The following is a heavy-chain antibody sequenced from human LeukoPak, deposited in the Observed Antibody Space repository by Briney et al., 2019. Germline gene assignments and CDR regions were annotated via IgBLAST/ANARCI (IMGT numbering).Heavy chain of an antibody. Sequence: GGSLRLSCAASGFTFSSYAMSWVRQAPGKGLEWVSAISGSGGSTYYADSVKGRFTISRDNSKNTLYLQMNSLRAEDTAVYYCAKDLDCSSTSCYAAFDIWGQGTMVTVSS. J-gene: IGHJ3*02. D-gene: IGHD2-2*01. CDR1: GFTFSSYA. CDR3: AKDLDCSSTSCYAAFDI. V-gene: IGHV3-23*01. CDR2: ISGSGGST.